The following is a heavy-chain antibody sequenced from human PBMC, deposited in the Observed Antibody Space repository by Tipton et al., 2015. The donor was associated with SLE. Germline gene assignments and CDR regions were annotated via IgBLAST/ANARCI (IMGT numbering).Heavy chain of an antibody. CDR1: GGSFGGAY. J-gene: IGHJ3*02. Sequence: TLSLTCAVSGGSFGGAYWTWIRQPPGKGLEWIGESISHSGSTNYNPSLESRVTISVDVSKNQYSLKLTSVTTADTTVYYCARDRDIVLEPVPIPPAFDIWVQGTTVTVSS. D-gene: IGHD2-8*02. CDR3: ARDRDIVLEPVPIPPAFDI. V-gene: IGHV4-34*01. CDR2: SISHSGST.